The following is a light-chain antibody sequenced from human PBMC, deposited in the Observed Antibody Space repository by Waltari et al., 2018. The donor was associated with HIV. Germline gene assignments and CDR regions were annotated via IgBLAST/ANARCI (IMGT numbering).Light chain of an antibody. J-gene: IGKJ2*01. CDR2: SAS. CDR1: QTINTL. Sequence: DIQVTQSPSSLSASVGDRVTITCRASQTINTLLNWYQQKPGKAPKLLIYSASTLQSGVPSRFSGSGSGTDFSLTISSLQPEDFATYFCQQGYSAPRTFGQGTKLEI. V-gene: IGKV1-39*01. CDR3: QQGYSAPRT.